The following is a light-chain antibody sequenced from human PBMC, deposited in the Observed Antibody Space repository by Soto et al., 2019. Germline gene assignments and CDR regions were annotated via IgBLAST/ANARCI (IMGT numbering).Light chain of an antibody. Sequence: QSVLTQPPSTSGTPGQRVAISCSGTSSNIGSHTVNWYQQLPGTAPKLLIYGDDQRPSGIPDRFSGSNSGNTATLTISGTQAMDEADYYCQAWDSSTYVFGTGTKVTVL. J-gene: IGLJ1*01. CDR3: QAWDSSTYV. V-gene: IGLV1-44*01. CDR1: SSNIGSHT. CDR2: GDD.